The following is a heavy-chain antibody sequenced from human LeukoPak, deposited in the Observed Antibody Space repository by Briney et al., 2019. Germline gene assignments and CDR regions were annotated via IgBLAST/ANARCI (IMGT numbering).Heavy chain of an antibody. J-gene: IGHJ4*02. CDR2: INPNSGGT. Sequence: ASVKVSCKASGYTFTGYYMHWVRQAPGQGLEWMGRINPNSGGTNYAQKFQGTVTMTRDTSVSTAYMELSRLRSDDTAVYYCARVKSGYSSGWYRGYIDYWGQGTLVTVSS. D-gene: IGHD6-19*01. CDR1: GYTFTGYY. CDR3: ARVKSGYSSGWYRGYIDY. V-gene: IGHV1-2*06.